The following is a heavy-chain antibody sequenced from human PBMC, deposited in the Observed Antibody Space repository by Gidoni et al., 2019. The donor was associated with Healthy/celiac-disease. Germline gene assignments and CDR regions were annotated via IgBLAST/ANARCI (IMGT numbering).Heavy chain of an antibody. Sequence: QVKLVESGGGLVKPGGSLRLSCAASGFTFRDYYMSWIRQAPGKWLEWVSYISSSSSYTNYADSVKGRFTISRDNAKNSLYLQMNSLRAEDTAVYYCARDNGGFWSGYVGGSWFDPWGQGTLVTVSS. CDR1: GFTFRDYY. J-gene: IGHJ5*02. CDR2: ISSSSSYT. D-gene: IGHD3-3*01. V-gene: IGHV3-11*05. CDR3: ARDNGGFWSGYVGGSWFDP.